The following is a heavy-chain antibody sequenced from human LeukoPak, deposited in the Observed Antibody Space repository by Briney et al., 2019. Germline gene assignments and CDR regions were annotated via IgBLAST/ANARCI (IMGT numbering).Heavy chain of an antibody. CDR2: IYYSGST. J-gene: IGHJ3*02. D-gene: IGHD3-22*01. V-gene: IGHV4-59*12. CDR1: GGSISSYY. Sequence: SETLSLTCTVSGGSISSYYWSWIRQPPGKGLEWIGYIYYSGSTYYNPSLKSRVTISVDTSKNQFSLKLSSVTAADTAVYYCARVLVGVNDAFDIWGQGTMVTVSS. CDR3: ARVLVGVNDAFDI.